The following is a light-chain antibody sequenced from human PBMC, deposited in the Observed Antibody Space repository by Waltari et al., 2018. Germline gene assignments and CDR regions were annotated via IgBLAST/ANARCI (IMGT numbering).Light chain of an antibody. J-gene: IGKJ2*01. V-gene: IGKV1-5*03. Sequence: DIQMTQSPSTLSASVGDRVTITCRASQSISIWLAWYQQKPGKAPKLLTYKASRLETGVPSRFSGSGSGTEFTLTISSLQPDDFATYYCQQYESYSYTFGQGTKLEIK. CDR1: QSISIW. CDR3: QQYESYSYT. CDR2: KAS.